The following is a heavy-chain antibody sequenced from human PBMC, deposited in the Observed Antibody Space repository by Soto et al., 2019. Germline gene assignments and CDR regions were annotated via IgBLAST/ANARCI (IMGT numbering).Heavy chain of an antibody. CDR1: GFTFSSYP. CDR2: ITGSGGTR. D-gene: IGHD3-9*01. V-gene: IGHV3-23*01. J-gene: IGHJ4*02. CDR3: AKDSSFYYDIFDY. Sequence: EVQLLESGGALVQPGGSLRRACEASGFTFSSYPMSWVRQAPGKGLEWVSGITGSGGTRYYADSVKGRFTISRDNSKSTLYLQMNSLRAEDTAVYYCAKDSSFYYDIFDYWGQGTLVTVSS.